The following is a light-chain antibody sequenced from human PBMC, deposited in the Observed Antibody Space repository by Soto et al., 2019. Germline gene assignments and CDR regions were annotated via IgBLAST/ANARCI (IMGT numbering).Light chain of an antibody. CDR3: QQSYSTT. V-gene: IGKV1-39*01. CDR1: QSISSY. Sequence: DIQMTQSPSSLSASVGDRVTITCRASQSISSYLNWYQQKPGKAPNLLIYAASSLQSGVPSRFSGSGSGTDFTLTISSLQPEDFATYYCQQSYSTTFGGGTKVEIK. CDR2: AAS. J-gene: IGKJ4*01.